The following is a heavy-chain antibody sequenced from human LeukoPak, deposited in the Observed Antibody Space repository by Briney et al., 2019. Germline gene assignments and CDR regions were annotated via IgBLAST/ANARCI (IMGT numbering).Heavy chain of an antibody. CDR2: IYHSGST. J-gene: IGHJ5*02. D-gene: IGHD1-26*01. CDR1: GYSISSGYY. CDR3: ARGVGATGDWFDP. V-gene: IGHV4-38-2*02. Sequence: SETLSLTCTVSGYSISSGYYWGWIRQPPGKGLEWIGSIYHSGSTYYNPSLKSRVTISVGTSKNQFSLKLSSVTAADTAVYYCARGVGATGDWFDPWGQGTLVTVSS.